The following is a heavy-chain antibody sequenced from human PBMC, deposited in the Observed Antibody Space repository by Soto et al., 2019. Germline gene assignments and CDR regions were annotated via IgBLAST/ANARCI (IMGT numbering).Heavy chain of an antibody. J-gene: IGHJ6*02. Sequence: GGSLRLSCAASGFTFSSYWMHWVRQAPGKGLVWVSRINSGGSSTSYADSVKGRFTISRDNAKNTLHLQMNSLRAEDTAVYYCFGFGELFSYYYYYGMDVWGQGTTVTVSS. CDR2: INSGGSST. V-gene: IGHV3-74*01. CDR1: GFTFSSYW. CDR3: FGFGELFSYYYYYGMDV. D-gene: IGHD3-10*01.